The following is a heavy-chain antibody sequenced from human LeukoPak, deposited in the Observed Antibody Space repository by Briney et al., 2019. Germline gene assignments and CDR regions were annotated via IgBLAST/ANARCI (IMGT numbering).Heavy chain of an antibody. CDR1: AYPISSGYY. J-gene: IGHJ4*02. D-gene: IGHD3-22*01. Sequence: PSETLSLTCTVSAYPISSGYYWGWIRQPPGKGLEWIGSIYHGGNPYYNPSLKSRVTISVDTSKNQFSLKLSSVTAADTAVYYCARMGDSSGYYYVGADYFDYWGQGTLVTVSS. CDR2: IYHGGNP. CDR3: ARMGDSSGYYYVGADYFDY. V-gene: IGHV4-38-2*02.